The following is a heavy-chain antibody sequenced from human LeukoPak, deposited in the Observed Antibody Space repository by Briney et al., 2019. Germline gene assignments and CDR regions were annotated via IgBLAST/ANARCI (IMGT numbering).Heavy chain of an antibody. D-gene: IGHD2-15*01. CDR3: GRVSESLVNGGVSWSFDN. CDR2: ISGSGGST. CDR1: GFTFSSYA. J-gene: IGHJ4*02. Sequence: GGSLRLSCAASGFTFSSYAMSWVRQAPGKGLEWVSAISGSGGSTYYADSVKGRFTISRDNSKNTLYLQMNSLRAEDTAVYYCGRVSESLVNGGVSWSFDNWGQGTLVTVSS. V-gene: IGHV3-23*01.